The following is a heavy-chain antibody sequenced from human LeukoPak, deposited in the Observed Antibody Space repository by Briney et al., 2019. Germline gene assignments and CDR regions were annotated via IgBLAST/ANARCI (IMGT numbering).Heavy chain of an antibody. CDR2: ISSNGGST. CDR1: GFTFSSYA. CDR3: ARDLTNYYGMDV. Sequence: GGSLRLSCSASGFTFSSYAMHWVRQAPGKGLEYVSAISSNGGSTYYADSVKGRFTISRDNSKNTLYLQMNSLRAEDTAVYYCARDLTNYYGMDVWGQGTTVTVSS. D-gene: IGHD1-1*01. J-gene: IGHJ6*02. V-gene: IGHV3-64*04.